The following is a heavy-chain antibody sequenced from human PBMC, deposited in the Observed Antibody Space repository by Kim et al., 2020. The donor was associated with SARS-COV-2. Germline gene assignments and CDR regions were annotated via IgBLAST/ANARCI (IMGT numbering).Heavy chain of an antibody. V-gene: IGHV4-30-4*01. D-gene: IGHD3-10*01. CDR3: AREEKYYYGSGSLEGFGP. J-gene: IGHJ5*02. CDR1: GGSISSGDYY. Sequence: SETLSLTCTVSGGSISSGDYYWSWIRQPPGKGLEWIGYIYYSGSTYYNPSLKSRVTISVDTSKNQFSLKLSSVTAADTAVYYCAREEKYYYGSGSLEGFGPWGQRTLVTVSS. CDR2: IYYSGST.